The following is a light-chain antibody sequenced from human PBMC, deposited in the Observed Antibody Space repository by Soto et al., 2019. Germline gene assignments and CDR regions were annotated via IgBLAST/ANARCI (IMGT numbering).Light chain of an antibody. CDR3: CSYAGSYIV. CDR1: SSDVGGYNY. CDR2: DVS. J-gene: IGLJ1*01. V-gene: IGLV2-11*01. Sequence: QSALTQPRSVSGSPGQSVTISCTGTSSDVGGYNYVSWYQQHPGKDPKLMIYDVSKRPSGVPDRFSGSKSGNTASLTISGLQADDEADYYCCSYAGSYIVFGTGNKVTVL.